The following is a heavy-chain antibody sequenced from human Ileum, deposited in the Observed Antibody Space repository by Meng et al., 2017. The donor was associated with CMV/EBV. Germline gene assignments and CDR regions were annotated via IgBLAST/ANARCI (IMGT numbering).Heavy chain of an antibody. J-gene: IGHJ4*02. V-gene: IGHV3-30*02. CDR3: AKVAGGTYHYFDY. D-gene: IGHD1-26*01. Sequence: GEPLKISCAASGFTFSTYGMHWVRQAPGKGLEWVAFIHYDGSNKYYTDSVKGRFTISRDNSKNTLYLQMNSLRPEDTAVYFCAKVAGGTYHYFDYWGQGTLVTVSS. CDR2: IHYDGSNK. CDR1: GFTFSTYG.